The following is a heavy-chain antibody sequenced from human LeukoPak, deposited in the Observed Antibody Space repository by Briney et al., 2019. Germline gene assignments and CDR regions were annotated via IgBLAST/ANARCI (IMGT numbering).Heavy chain of an antibody. CDR1: GFTFGNYA. V-gene: IGHV3-49*03. Sequence: GGSLRLSCTPSGFTFGNYAMSWFRQAPGKGRGWVGLVRSKAYGGTTEYAASVKGRFTISRDDSKSIAYLQMNSLKTEDTAVYYCTRVGGWTPDYYFDYWGQGTLVTVSS. J-gene: IGHJ4*02. CDR2: VRSKAYGGTT. CDR3: TRVGGWTPDYYFDY. D-gene: IGHD6-19*01.